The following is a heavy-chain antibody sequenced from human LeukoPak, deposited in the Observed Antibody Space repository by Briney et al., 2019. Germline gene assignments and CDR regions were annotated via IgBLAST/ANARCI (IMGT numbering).Heavy chain of an antibody. V-gene: IGHV4-61*01. CDR1: GGSVSSGSYY. CDR3: ARYYCGGDCYGFDY. J-gene: IGHJ4*02. Sequence: PSETLSLTCTVSGGSVSSGSYYWSWIRQPPGKGLEWIGEINHSGSTNYNPSLKSRVTISVDTSKNQFSLKVNSVTAADTAVYYCARYYCGGDCYGFDYWGQGTLVTVPS. CDR2: INHSGST. D-gene: IGHD2-21*02.